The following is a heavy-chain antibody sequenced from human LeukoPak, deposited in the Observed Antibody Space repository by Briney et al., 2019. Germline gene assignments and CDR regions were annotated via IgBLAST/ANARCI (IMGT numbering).Heavy chain of an antibody. D-gene: IGHD3-10*01. Sequence: ASVKVSCKASGYTFTSYGISGVRQAPGQGLEWMGWISAYNGNTNYAQKLQGRVTMTTDTSTSTAYMELRSLRSDDTAVYYCARNDYYGSGSYAGSRFDPWGQGTLVTVSS. V-gene: IGHV1-18*01. CDR2: ISAYNGNT. CDR1: GYTFTSYG. J-gene: IGHJ5*02. CDR3: ARNDYYGSGSYAGSRFDP.